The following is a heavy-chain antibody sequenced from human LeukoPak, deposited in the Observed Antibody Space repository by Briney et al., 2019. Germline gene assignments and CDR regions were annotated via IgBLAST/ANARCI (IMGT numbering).Heavy chain of an antibody. Sequence: GGSLRLSCAASGFTFSSYAMHWVRQAPGKGLEWVAVISYDGSNKYYADSVKGRFTISRDNSKNTLYLQMNSLRAEDTAVYYCARDRVRGTGTIGYWGQGALVTVSS. J-gene: IGHJ4*02. CDR1: GFTFSSYA. CDR3: ARDRVRGTGTIGY. D-gene: IGHD1-1*01. V-gene: IGHV3-30-3*01. CDR2: ISYDGSNK.